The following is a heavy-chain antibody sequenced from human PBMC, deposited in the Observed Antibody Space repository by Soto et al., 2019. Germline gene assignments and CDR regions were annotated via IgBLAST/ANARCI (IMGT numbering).Heavy chain of an antibody. CDR3: ATVKAAYYYYYGMDV. CDR2: FDPEDGET. Sequence: ASVKVSCKVSGYTLAELSMHWVRQAPGKGLEWMGGFDPEDGETIYAQKFQGRVTMTEDTSTDTAYMELSSLRSEDTAVYYCATVKAAYYYYYGMDVWGQGTTVTVSS. CDR1: GYTLAELS. V-gene: IGHV1-24*01. D-gene: IGHD6-13*01. J-gene: IGHJ6*02.